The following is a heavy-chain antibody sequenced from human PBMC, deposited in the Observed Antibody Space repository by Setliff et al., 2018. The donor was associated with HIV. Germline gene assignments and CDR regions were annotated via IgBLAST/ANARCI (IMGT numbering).Heavy chain of an antibody. D-gene: IGHD1-26*01. CDR1: GYTFTNYW. V-gene: IGHV5-51*01. CDR3: ATLVGTNGVVWFDP. CDR2: IYPGDSVT. J-gene: IGHJ5*01. Sequence: GESLKISCRASGYTFTNYWIGWVRQMPGKGLEWIGVIYPGDSVTRYSPSFQGQVSISADTSITTAYLQWSSLKASDTAMYYCATLVGTNGVVWFDPWGQGTLVTVSS.